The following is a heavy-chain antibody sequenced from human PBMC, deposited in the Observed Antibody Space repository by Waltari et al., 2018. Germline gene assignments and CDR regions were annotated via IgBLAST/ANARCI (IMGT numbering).Heavy chain of an antibody. J-gene: IGHJ4*02. Sequence: QVQLVQSGAEVKKPGSSVKVSCKASGGTFISSSISWVRHAPPQGLEWMGGIIPIFGTANYAQKFQGRVTITADESTSTAYMELSSLRSEDTAVYYCARSERYSSSSGYFDYWGQGTLVTVSS. CDR1: GGTFISSS. V-gene: IGHV1-69*13. D-gene: IGHD6-6*01. CDR2: IIPIFGTA. CDR3: ARSERYSSSSGYFDY.